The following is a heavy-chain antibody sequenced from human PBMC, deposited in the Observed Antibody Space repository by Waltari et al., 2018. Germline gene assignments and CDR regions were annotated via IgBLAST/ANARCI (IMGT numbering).Heavy chain of an antibody. CDR1: GGSISSGGYY. V-gene: IGHV4-31*03. D-gene: IGHD2-2*02. CDR3: ARAPGPGLIAVVPAAIYFDL. J-gene: IGHJ2*01. Sequence: QVQLQESGPGLVKPSQTLSLTCTVSGGSISSGGYYWSWIRQHPGKGLEWIGYIYYSGSTYYNPSLKSRVTISVDTSKNQFSLKLSSVTAADTAVYYCARAPGPGLIAVVPAAIYFDLWGRGTLVTVSS. CDR2: IYYSGST.